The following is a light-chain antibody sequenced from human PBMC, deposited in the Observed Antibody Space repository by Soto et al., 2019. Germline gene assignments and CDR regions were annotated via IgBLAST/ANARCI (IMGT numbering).Light chain of an antibody. CDR1: SSNIGAGYD. J-gene: IGLJ3*02. Sequence: QSVLTQPPSVSGAPGQRVTISCTGSSSNIGAGYDVHGYQQLPGTAPKLLIYGNSNRPSGVPDRFSGSKSGTSASLAITGLRAEDEADYYCQSYDSRLSGWVFGGGTKLPVL. CDR2: GNS. V-gene: IGLV1-40*01. CDR3: QSYDSRLSGWV.